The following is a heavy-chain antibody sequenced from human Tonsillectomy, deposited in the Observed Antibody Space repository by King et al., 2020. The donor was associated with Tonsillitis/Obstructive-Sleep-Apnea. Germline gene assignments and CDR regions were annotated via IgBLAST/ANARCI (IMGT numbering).Heavy chain of an antibody. CDR1: GFTFSSYE. V-gene: IGHV3-48*03. J-gene: IGHJ2*01. CDR3: ARDSLGWYFDL. D-gene: IGHD5-12*01. CDR2: ISSSGSTI. Sequence: VQLVESGGGLVQPGGSLRHSCAASGFTFSSYEMNWVRQAPGKGLEWVSYISSSGSTIYYANSVKGRFTISRDNAKNSLYLQMNDLRAEDTAVYYCARDSLGWYFDLWGRGTLVSVSS.